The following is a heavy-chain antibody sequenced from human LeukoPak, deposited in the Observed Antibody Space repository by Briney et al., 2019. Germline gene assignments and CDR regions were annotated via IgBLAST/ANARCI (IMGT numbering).Heavy chain of an antibody. D-gene: IGHD6-13*01. CDR3: TRVLQQLEYYYYYYMDV. CDR1: GFTFSNAW. J-gene: IGHJ6*03. V-gene: IGHV3-15*01. Sequence: GGSLRLSCAASGFTFSNAWMSWVRQAPGKGLEWVGRIKSKTDGGTTDYAAPVKGRFTISRDDSKNTLYLQMNSLKTEDTAVYYCTRVLQQLEYYYYYYMDVWGKGTTVTISS. CDR2: IKSKTDGGTT.